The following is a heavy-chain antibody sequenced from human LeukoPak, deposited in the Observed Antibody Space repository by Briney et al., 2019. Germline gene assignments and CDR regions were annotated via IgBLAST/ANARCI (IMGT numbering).Heavy chain of an antibody. Sequence: PGGSLRLSCAASGFTFSSYSVNWVRQAPGKGLEWVSSISSSSSCIYYADSVKGRFTISRDNAKNSLYLQMNSLRAEDTAVYYCARDWPTIAAAGTIPEYFQHWGQGTLVTVSS. CDR1: GFTFSSYS. V-gene: IGHV3-21*01. CDR2: ISSSSSCI. J-gene: IGHJ1*01. D-gene: IGHD6-13*01. CDR3: ARDWPTIAAAGTIPEYFQH.